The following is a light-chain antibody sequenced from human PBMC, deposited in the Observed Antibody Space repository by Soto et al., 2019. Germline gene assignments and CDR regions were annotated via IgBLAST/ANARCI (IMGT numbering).Light chain of an antibody. Sequence: QSALTQPASVSGSPGQSITISCTGTSSDDGSYNLVFWYQQYPGKAPKLMIYEDDERPSGVSNRFSGSKSGNTASLTISGLQAEDEADYYCYSYAGRSTSVFGGGTQLTVL. V-gene: IGLV2-23*01. J-gene: IGLJ2*01. CDR1: SSDDGSYNL. CDR3: YSYAGRSTSV. CDR2: EDD.